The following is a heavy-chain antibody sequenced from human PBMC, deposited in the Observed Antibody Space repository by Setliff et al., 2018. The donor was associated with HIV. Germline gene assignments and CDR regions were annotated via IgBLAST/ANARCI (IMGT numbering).Heavy chain of an antibody. D-gene: IGHD3-16*01. Sequence: SETLSLTCTVSGGSVSGYYWTWIRQPAGKGLEWIGRIYFPITSTNYNPSLKSRVTISIDTSKNQFSLQLTSVTAADTAVYYCVNPSGAMGDFDSWGQGTLVTVSS. V-gene: IGHV4-4*07. J-gene: IGHJ4*02. CDR1: GGSVSGYY. CDR3: VNPSGAMGDFDS. CDR2: IYFPITST.